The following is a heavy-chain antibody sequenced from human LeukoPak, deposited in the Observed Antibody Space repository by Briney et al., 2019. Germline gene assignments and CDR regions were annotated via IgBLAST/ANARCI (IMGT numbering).Heavy chain of an antibody. CDR1: GYSFTSYW. Sequence: GQSLKISCRGSGYSFTSYWIGWVRQMPGKGLEWMGIIYPGDSDTRYSPSFQGQATISADKSIRTAYPQWSSLKASDTAMYYRGRGVGAGTYNCFDPWGQGTLVTVSS. D-gene: IGHD3-10*01. J-gene: IGHJ5*02. CDR3: GRGVGAGTYNCFDP. V-gene: IGHV5-51*01. CDR2: IYPGDSDT.